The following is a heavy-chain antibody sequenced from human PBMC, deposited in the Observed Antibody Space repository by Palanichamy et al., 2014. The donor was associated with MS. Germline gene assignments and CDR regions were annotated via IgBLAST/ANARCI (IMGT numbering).Heavy chain of an antibody. D-gene: IGHD2-15*01. J-gene: IGHJ4*02. V-gene: IGHV1-18*01. CDR3: AGYCGGGTCYSGDGY. CDR2: ISVDNGNT. CDR1: GYTFYNYD. Sequence: QVQLVQSGDEVKRLGASVKVSCKASGYTFYNYDIIWVRQAPGQGLEWMGWISVDNGNTNYAQKLQGRVTMTTDRSTSTAYMELRSLRSDDTAVYYCAGYCGGGTCYSGDGYWGKGTLVTVSS.